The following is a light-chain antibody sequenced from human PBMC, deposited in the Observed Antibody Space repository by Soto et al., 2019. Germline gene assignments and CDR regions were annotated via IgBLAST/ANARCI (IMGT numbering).Light chain of an antibody. J-gene: IGKJ5*01. CDR3: QQHETLIT. CDR1: QSITSSH. CDR2: DTS. V-gene: IGKV3-20*01. Sequence: VLTQSPGTLSLSPGDRATLSCRASQSITSSHLAWYQQKPGQAPRLLIYDTSRRVTGIPDRFSGSASGTDFTLTTSRLEPEDFAVYYCQQHETLITFGQGTRLEIK.